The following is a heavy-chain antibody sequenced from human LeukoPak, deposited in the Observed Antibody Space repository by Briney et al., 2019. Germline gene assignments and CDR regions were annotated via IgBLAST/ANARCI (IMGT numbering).Heavy chain of an antibody. Sequence: PGGSLRLSCAGSGFTFDYYWMNWVRQAPGKGLEWVANIKPDGSEKFYVDSVKGRFTISRDNSKNTLYLQMNSLRAEDTAVYYCARGRIAAAGLFDYWGQGTLVTVSS. D-gene: IGHD6-13*01. J-gene: IGHJ4*02. CDR2: IKPDGSEK. CDR1: GFTFDYYW. CDR3: ARGRIAAAGLFDY. V-gene: IGHV3-7*03.